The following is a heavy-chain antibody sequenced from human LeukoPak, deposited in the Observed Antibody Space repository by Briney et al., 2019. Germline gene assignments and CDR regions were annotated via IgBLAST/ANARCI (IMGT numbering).Heavy chain of an antibody. V-gene: IGHV3-23*01. Sequence: GGSLRLSCAASGFAFRRYAMSWVRQAPGKGLEWVSAISGSGGSTYYADAVKGRVTISRDNSKNTLYLQMNSLRAEDTAVYYCAKDFNSSSWYPDDWGQGTLVTVSS. J-gene: IGHJ4*02. CDR3: AKDFNSSSWYPDD. CDR2: ISGSGGST. D-gene: IGHD6-13*01. CDR1: GFAFRRYA.